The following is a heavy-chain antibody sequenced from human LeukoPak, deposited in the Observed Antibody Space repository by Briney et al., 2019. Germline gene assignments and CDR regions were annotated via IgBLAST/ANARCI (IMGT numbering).Heavy chain of an antibody. V-gene: IGHV3-30*04. CDR2: MYYDGSNR. CDR3: ARDQVQHCSSGSCYVIDN. Sequence: GGSVRLSFPASGFTFVFYAMHGVRQPRARGGDGVAVMYYDGSNRYFVDSVQGRFTISIDNSQNTVYHQMSSLRLVDTAVYYCARDQVQHCSSGSCYVIDNWGPGTLVAVSS. CDR1: GFTFVFYA. D-gene: IGHD2-15*01. J-gene: IGHJ4*02.